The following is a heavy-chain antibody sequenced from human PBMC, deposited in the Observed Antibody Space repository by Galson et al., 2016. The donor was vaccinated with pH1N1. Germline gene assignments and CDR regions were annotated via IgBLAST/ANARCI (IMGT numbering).Heavy chain of an antibody. CDR3: ARDPSGSYCRGDCSPS. CDR2: INHSGST. CDR1: SGSLSGYY. Sequence: ETLSLTCTVSSGSLSGYYWNWIRPSPGKGLVWIGDINHSGSTKYNPSLRSRVAISVATSKNQLSLKLRSVSAADTAVYYGARDPSGSYCRGDCSPSWGQGTLVTVSS. D-gene: IGHD2-21*02. V-gene: IGHV4-34*01. J-gene: IGHJ5*02.